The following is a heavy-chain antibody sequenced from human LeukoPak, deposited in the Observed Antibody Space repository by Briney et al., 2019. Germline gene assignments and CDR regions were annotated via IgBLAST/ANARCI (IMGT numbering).Heavy chain of an antibody. CDR1: GGSISSYY. Sequence: SETLSLTCTVSGGSISSYYWSWIRQPPGKGLEWIGYIYYSGSTNYNPSLKSRVTISVDTSKNQFSLKLSSVTAADTAAYYCARTASQRSGWYPDYWGQGTLVTVSS. V-gene: IGHV4-59*08. CDR3: ARTASQRSGWYPDY. D-gene: IGHD6-19*01. CDR2: IYYSGST. J-gene: IGHJ4*02.